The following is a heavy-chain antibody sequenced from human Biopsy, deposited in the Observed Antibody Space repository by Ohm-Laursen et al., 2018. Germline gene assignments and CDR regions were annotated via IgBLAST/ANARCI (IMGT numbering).Heavy chain of an antibody. J-gene: IGHJ6*02. CDR3: ARDRLEESEINYYYGMDV. CDR1: GFTFSSYW. CDR2: IYSDGSST. Sequence: SLRLSCAASGFTFSSYWMHWFRQAPGKGLVRVSRIYSDGSSTSYADSVKGRFTISRDNAKNTLYLQMNSLRAEDTAVYYCARDRLEESEINYYYGMDVWGQGTTVTVSS. D-gene: IGHD3-16*01. V-gene: IGHV3-74*01.